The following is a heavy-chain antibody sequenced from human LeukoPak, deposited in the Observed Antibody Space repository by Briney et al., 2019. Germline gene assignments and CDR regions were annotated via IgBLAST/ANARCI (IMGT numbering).Heavy chain of an antibody. D-gene: IGHD6-19*01. CDR2: IYVGDPDT. CDR1: GYNFTSKW. Sequence: GESLKISCKGSGYNFTSKWIGWVRQMPGKGLEWMGIIYVGDPDTRYSPSFQGQVTISADKSISTAYLQWSSLKASDTAMYYCARGNTGYSSGWPNYYGVDVWGQGTTVTVSS. J-gene: IGHJ6*02. CDR3: ARGNTGYSSGWPNYYGVDV. V-gene: IGHV5-51*01.